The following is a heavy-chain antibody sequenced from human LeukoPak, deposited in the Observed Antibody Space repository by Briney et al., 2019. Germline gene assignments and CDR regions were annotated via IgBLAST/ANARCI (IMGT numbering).Heavy chain of an antibody. V-gene: IGHV5-51*01. D-gene: IGHD6-19*01. CDR2: IYPGDSDT. CDR1: GYSFTSYW. J-gene: IGHJ4*02. CDR3: ARPSGWYGDYFDY. Sequence: GESLKISCKGPGYSFTSYWIGWVRPMPGKGLEWMGIIYPGDSDTRYSPSFQGQVTISADKSISTAYLQWSSLKASDTAMYYCARPSGWYGDYFDYWGQGTLVTVSS.